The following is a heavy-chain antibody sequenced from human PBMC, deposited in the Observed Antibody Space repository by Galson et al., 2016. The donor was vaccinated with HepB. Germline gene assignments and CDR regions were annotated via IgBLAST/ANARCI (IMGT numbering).Heavy chain of an antibody. D-gene: IGHD3-22*01. CDR3: ARVFSYDRRDYYRHFDS. CDR2: IKPDGREI. V-gene: IGHV3-7*03. J-gene: IGHJ4*02. Sequence: SLRLSCAASGFPFSTYCMTWVRQAPGKGPEWVAVIKPDGREIQYVDSVKGRFTISRDDGKNSLYLQMNTLRAEGTAVYYCARVFSYDRRDYYRHFDSWGRGTLVTVSS. CDR1: GFPFSTYC.